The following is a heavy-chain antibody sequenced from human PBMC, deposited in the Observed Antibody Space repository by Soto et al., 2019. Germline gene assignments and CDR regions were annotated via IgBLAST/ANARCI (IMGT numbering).Heavy chain of an antibody. J-gene: IGHJ6*02. CDR3: ASPNSSDRYGYYYGMDV. CDR1: GFTFSSYW. CDR2: INSDGSST. Sequence: GGSLRLSCAASGFTFSSYWMHWVRQAPGKGLVWVSRINSDGSSTSYADSVKGRFTISRDKAKNTRYLQMNCRRAEDKAVYYCASPNSSDRYGYYYGMDVCGQGTTVTVSS. V-gene: IGHV3-74*01. D-gene: IGHD3-22*01.